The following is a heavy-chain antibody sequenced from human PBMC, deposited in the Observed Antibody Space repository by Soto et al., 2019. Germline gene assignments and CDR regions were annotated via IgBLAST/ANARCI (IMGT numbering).Heavy chain of an antibody. CDR1: GFSFSIYS. CDR2: ISPAGSSI. J-gene: IGHJ3*02. Sequence: EGQLVEFGGGLVKPGGSLRLSCAASGFSFSIYSYNWVRQAPGKGLEWLSYISPAGSSIYYADSVKGRFTISRDRARDEVYLQMNSRRAEDTAGYDCAKDRGGSGAFDIWGQGTMVTVSS. CDR3: AKDRGGSGAFDI. D-gene: IGHD3-10*01. V-gene: IGHV3-48*01.